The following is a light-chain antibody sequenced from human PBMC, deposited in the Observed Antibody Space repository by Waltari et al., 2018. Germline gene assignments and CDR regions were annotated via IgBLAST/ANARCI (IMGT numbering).Light chain of an antibody. Sequence: QSVLTQPPSVSGAPGQRVTISCTGSSTNIGAGHDVHWYQDFPGAAPKLLIYGNNNRPSGVPDRFSGSKSGTSASLAITGLQAEDEAHYYCQSFDTSLSGGVVCGGGTKVTVL. CDR2: GNN. J-gene: IGLJ2*01. V-gene: IGLV1-40*01. CDR1: STNIGAGHD. CDR3: QSFDTSLSGGVV.